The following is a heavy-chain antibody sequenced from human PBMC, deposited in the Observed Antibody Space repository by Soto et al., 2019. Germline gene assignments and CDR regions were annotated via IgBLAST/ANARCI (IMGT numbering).Heavy chain of an antibody. Sequence: ASVKVSFKASGYTFTGYYMHWVRQAPGQGLEWMGWINPNSGGTNYAQKFQGWVTMTRDTSISTAYMELSRLRSDDTAVYYCASSITMVRGVNDAFEGFDYWGQGTLVTVSS. V-gene: IGHV1-2*04. CDR1: GYTFTGYY. J-gene: IGHJ4*02. D-gene: IGHD3-10*01. CDR3: ASSITMVRGVNDAFEGFDY. CDR2: INPNSGGT.